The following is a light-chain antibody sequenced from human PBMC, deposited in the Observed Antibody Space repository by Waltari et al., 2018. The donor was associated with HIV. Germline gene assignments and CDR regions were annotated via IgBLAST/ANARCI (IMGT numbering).Light chain of an antibody. Sequence: QSVLTQPPSASGTPGQRVTISCSGSSSNIGTNTENWYQQLPGTAPKLLIYSYNQGPSGVPDRFSGSKSGTSASLAISGLQSEDEADYYCASWDDSLNGYVFGTGTKVTVL. CDR1: SSNIGTNT. CDR2: SYN. V-gene: IGLV1-44*01. J-gene: IGLJ1*01. CDR3: ASWDDSLNGYV.